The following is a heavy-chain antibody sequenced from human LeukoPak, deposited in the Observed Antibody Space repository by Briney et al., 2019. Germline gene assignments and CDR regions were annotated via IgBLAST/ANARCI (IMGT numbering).Heavy chain of an antibody. CDR2: IYYSGST. CDR3: ARHSQYSHMHV. J-gene: IGHJ6*03. Sequence: SETLSLTCTVSGGSISSYYWSWIRQPPGKGLEWIGYIYYSGSTNYNPSLKSRVTISVDTSKNQFSLKLSSLTAADTAVYYCARHSQYSHMHVWGKGTTVTVSS. CDR1: GGSISSYY. V-gene: IGHV4-59*08.